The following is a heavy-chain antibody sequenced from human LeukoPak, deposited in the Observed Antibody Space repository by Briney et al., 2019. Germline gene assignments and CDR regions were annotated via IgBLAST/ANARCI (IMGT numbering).Heavy chain of an antibody. V-gene: IGHV3-30*14. D-gene: IGHD3-22*01. Sequence: AGGSLRLSCAASGFTFSSYAMHWVRQAPGKGLEWVAVISYDGSNKYYADSVKGRFTISRDNSKNTLYLQMNSLRAEDTAVYYCARDSDYYDSGGYRPPLGYWGQGTLVTVSS. CDR1: GFTFSSYA. CDR2: ISYDGSNK. J-gene: IGHJ4*02. CDR3: ARDSDYYDSGGYRPPLGY.